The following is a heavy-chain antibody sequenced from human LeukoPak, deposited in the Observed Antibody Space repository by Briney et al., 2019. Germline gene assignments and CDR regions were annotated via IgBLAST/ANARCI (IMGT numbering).Heavy chain of an antibody. CDR1: GGSISSYY. D-gene: IGHD5-18*01. J-gene: IGHJ4*02. CDR2: IYYIGST. Sequence: PSETLSLTCTVSGGSISSYYWSWIRQPPGKGLEWIGYIYYIGSTNYNPSLKSRVTISVDTSKNQFSLKPSSVTAADTAVYYCASARSSSGYSYGLGVYYFDYWGQGTLVAVSS. V-gene: IGHV4-59*08. CDR3: ASARSSSGYSYGLGVYYFDY.